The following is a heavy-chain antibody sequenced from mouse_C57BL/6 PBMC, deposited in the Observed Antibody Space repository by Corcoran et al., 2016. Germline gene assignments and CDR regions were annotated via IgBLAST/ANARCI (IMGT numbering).Heavy chain of an antibody. CDR3: ARRGTAQALDY. CDR2: IYWDDDK. Sequence: QVTLKESGPGILQSSQTLSLTCSFSGFSLSTSGMGVSWIRQPSGKGLEWLAHIYWDDDKRYNPSLKSRLTISKDTSRNQVFLKITSGDTADTATYYCARRGTAQALDYWGQGTTLTVSS. V-gene: IGHV8-12*01. CDR1: GFSLSTSGMG. D-gene: IGHD3-2*02. J-gene: IGHJ2*01.